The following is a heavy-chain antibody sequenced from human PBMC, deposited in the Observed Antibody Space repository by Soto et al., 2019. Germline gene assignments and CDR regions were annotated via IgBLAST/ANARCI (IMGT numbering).Heavy chain of an antibody. CDR2: ILSTGTTI. D-gene: IGHD5-12*01. Sequence: GGSLRLSCAASGFTFSEYEMNWVRQAPGKGLEWVAYILSTGTTIYYADSVKGRFTISRDNAKNSLYLQMNSLRAEDTAVYYCARGMDIVATIGFDYWGLGTLVTVS. CDR3: ARGMDIVATIGFDY. CDR1: GFTFSEYE. V-gene: IGHV3-48*03. J-gene: IGHJ4*02.